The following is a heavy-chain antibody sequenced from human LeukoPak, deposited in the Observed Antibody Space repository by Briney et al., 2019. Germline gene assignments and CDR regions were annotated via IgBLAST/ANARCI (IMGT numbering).Heavy chain of an antibody. CDR2: ISGSDGST. CDR3: AKEYSSGWYYFDY. D-gene: IGHD6-19*01. J-gene: IGHJ4*02. Sequence: PGGSLRLSCAASGFTFSSYAMSWVRQAPGKGLEWVSTISGSDGSTYYADSVKGRFTISRDNSKNTLYLQMNSLSAEDTAVYYCAKEYSSGWYYFDYWGQGTLVTVSS. CDR1: GFTFSSYA. V-gene: IGHV3-23*01.